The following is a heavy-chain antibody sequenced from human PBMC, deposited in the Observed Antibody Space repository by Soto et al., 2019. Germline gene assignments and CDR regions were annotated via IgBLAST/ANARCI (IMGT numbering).Heavy chain of an antibody. CDR2: IYYSGST. Sequence: QVQLQESGPGLVKPSQTLSLTCTVSGGSISSGGYYWSWIRQHPGKGLEWIGYIYYSGSTYYNPSFKSLVTISVDTSKNQFSLKLSSVTAADTAVYYCARTYGDYARGYYYYYGMDVWGQGTTVTVSS. D-gene: IGHD4-17*01. V-gene: IGHV4-31*01. J-gene: IGHJ6*02. CDR1: GGSISSGGYY. CDR3: ARTYGDYARGYYYYYGMDV.